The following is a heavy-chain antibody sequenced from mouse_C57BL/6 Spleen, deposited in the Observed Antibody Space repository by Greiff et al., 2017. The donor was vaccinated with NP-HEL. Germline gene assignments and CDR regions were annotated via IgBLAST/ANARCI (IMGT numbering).Heavy chain of an antibody. Sequence: EVKLEESGPGLVKPSQSLSLTCSVTGYSITSGYYWNWIRQFPGDKLEWMGYISYDGSNNYNPSLKNRISITRDTSKNQFFLKLNSVTTEDTATYYCAREGYDRGYWYFDVWGTGTTVTVSS. CDR1: GYSITSGYY. CDR3: AREGYDRGYWYFDV. V-gene: IGHV3-6*01. CDR2: ISYDGSN. J-gene: IGHJ1*03. D-gene: IGHD2-2*01.